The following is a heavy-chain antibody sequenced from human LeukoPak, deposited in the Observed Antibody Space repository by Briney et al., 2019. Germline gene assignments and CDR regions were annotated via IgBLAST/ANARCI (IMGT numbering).Heavy chain of an antibody. D-gene: IGHD3-10*01. V-gene: IGHV3-48*01. CDR1: GFTFSSYS. CDR2: ISSSSSTI. J-gene: IGHJ6*03. CDR3: AREGYYGSGSYNYYYYYYMDV. Sequence: PGGSLRLSCAASGFTFSSYSMNWVRQAPGKGLEWVSYISSSSSTIYYADSVKGRFTISRDNAKNSLYLQMNSLRAEDTAVYYCAREGYYGSGSYNYYYYYYMDVWGKGTTVTVSS.